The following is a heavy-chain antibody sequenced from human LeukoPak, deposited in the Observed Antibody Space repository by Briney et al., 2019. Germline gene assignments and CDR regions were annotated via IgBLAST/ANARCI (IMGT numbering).Heavy chain of an antibody. Sequence: GGSLRLSCAGSGFIFSNYEMNWVLQAPGKGLEWVSYISSTGGDIYYADSVKGRFTISRDNAEKLVYLQMNSLRAEDTAVYYCARDLPTGTYRAYFDNWGQGTLVTVSS. CDR2: ISSTGGDI. J-gene: IGHJ4*02. D-gene: IGHD1-26*01. CDR3: ARDLPTGTYRAYFDN. CDR1: GFIFSNYE. V-gene: IGHV3-48*03.